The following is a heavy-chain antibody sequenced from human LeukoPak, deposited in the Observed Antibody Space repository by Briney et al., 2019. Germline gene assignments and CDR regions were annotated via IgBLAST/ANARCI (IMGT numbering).Heavy chain of an antibody. V-gene: IGHV1-46*01. CDR3: ARDPGYDTSGYYYGYFDY. CDR1: GGTFTSSY. CDR2: INPSGGNT. Sequence: ASVKVSCKASGGTFTSSYMHWVRQAPGQGLEWMGIINPSGGNTTYAQKFQGRVTMTRDMSTSTVYMELSSLRSEDTAVYYCARDPGYDTSGYYYGYFDYWGLGTLVTVSS. D-gene: IGHD3-22*01. J-gene: IGHJ4*02.